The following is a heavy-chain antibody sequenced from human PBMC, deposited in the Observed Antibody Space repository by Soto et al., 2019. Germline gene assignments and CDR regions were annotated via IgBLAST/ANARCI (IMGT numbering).Heavy chain of an antibody. Sequence: SETLSLTCTVSGGSISSGGYYWSWIRQHPGKGLEWIGYIYYSGSTYYNPSLKSRVTISVDTSKNHFSLQLRSVTAADTAVYYCARVGGDDFGDSGGFDYWGQGTLVTVSS. CDR2: IYYSGST. J-gene: IGHJ4*02. D-gene: IGHD4-17*01. CDR3: ARVGGDDFGDSGGFDY. V-gene: IGHV4-31*03. CDR1: GGSISSGGYY.